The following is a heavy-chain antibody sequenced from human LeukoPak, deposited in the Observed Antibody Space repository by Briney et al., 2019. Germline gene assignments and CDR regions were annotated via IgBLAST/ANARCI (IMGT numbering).Heavy chain of an antibody. CDR2: IIPILGIA. Sequence: ASVKVSCKASGGTFSSYAISWVRQAPGQGLEWMGRIIPILGIANYAQKFQGRVTITADKFTSTAYMELSSLRSEDTAVYYCARRWELPDYYYYGMDVWGQGTTVTVSS. CDR3: ARRWELPDYYYYGMDV. CDR1: GGTFSSYA. D-gene: IGHD1-26*01. V-gene: IGHV1-69*04. J-gene: IGHJ6*02.